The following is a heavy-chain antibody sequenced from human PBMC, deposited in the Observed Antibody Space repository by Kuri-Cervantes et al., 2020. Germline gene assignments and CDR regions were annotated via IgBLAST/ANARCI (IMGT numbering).Heavy chain of an antibody. D-gene: IGHD3-16*01. V-gene: IGHV3-9*01. Sequence: SLKISCAASGFTFDDYAMHWVRQAPGKGLEWVSGISWNSGNLGYADSVKGRFTISRDNAKNSLSLQMNSLRAEDTAVYYCAKGGGGAPQHQYYYYYYMDVWGKGTTVTVSS. CDR1: GFTFDDYA. CDR3: AKGGGGAPQHQYYYYYYMDV. CDR2: ISWNSGNL. J-gene: IGHJ6*03.